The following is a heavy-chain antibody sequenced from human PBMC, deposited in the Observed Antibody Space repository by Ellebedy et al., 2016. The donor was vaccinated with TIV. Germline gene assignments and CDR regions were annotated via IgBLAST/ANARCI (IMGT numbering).Heavy chain of an antibody. CDR2: INPNSGGT. D-gene: IGHD6-19*01. CDR3: ARDRFRAVAGTISDY. Sequence: AASVKVSCKASGYTFTGYYMHWVRQAPGQGLEWMGWINPNSGGTNYAQKFQGWVTMTMDTSISTAYMELSRLRSDDTAVYYCARDRFRAVAGTISDYWGQGTLVTVSS. CDR1: GYTFTGYY. J-gene: IGHJ4*02. V-gene: IGHV1-2*04.